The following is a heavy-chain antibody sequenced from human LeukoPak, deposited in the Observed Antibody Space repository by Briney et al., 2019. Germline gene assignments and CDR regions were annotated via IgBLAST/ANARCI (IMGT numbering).Heavy chain of an antibody. D-gene: IGHD6-13*01. J-gene: IGHJ4*02. CDR3: ARESGKGSSWPNFDY. CDR1: GGTFISYA. V-gene: IGHV1-69*13. Sequence: ASVKVSCKASGGTFISYAISWVRQAPGQGLEWMGGIIPIFGTANYAQKFQGRVTITADESTGTAYMELSSLRSEDTAVYYCARESGKGSSWPNFDYWGQGTLVTVSS. CDR2: IIPIFGTA.